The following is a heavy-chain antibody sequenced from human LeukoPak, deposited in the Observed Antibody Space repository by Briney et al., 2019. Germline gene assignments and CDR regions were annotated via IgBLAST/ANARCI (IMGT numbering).Heavy chain of an antibody. CDR1: GGSLSGYY. Sequence: SETLSPTCAVYGGSLSGYYWSWIRQPPGKGLEWIAGINHSGSTNYNPPLKSRVTLSVDMSGNQFSLKLTSVTAADTAVYYCARDKFCSDTGSCNIGLFDFWGQGALVTVSS. CDR2: INHSGST. D-gene: IGHD2-15*01. CDR3: ARDKFCSDTGSCNIGLFDF. V-gene: IGHV4-34*01. J-gene: IGHJ4*02.